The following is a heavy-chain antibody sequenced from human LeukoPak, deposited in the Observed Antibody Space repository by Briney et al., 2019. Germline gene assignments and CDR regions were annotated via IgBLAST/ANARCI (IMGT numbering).Heavy chain of an antibody. J-gene: IGHJ4*02. V-gene: IGHV3-23*01. CDR1: GFTFSSYA. Sequence: HSGGSLRLSCAASGFTFSSYAMSWVRQAPGKGLEWVSAISGSGGSTYYADSVKGRFTISRDNSKNTLYLQMNSLRAEDTAVYYCAKGTIMITFGSLDYWGQGTLVTVSS. CDR3: AKGTIMITFGSLDY. CDR2: ISGSGGST. D-gene: IGHD3-16*01.